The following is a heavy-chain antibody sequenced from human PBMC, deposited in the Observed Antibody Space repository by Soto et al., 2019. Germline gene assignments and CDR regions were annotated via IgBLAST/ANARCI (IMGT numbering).Heavy chain of an antibody. CDR2: ISSSGSNT. D-gene: IGHD3-16*01. CDR1: GFTFSSYA. J-gene: IGHJ4*02. V-gene: IGHV3-23*01. Sequence: GGSLRLSCAASGFTFSSYAMNLVRQAPGKGLEWVSSISSSGSNTYYADSVKGRFTISRDNSKNTLYLQMNSLRAEDTAIYYCAKTVWVADYWGQGTLVTASS. CDR3: AKTVWVADY.